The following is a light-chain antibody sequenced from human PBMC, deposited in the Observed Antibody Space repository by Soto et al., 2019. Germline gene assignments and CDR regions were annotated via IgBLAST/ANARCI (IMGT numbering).Light chain of an antibody. J-gene: IGLJ1*01. CDR3: SSYTSSSTRD. CDR2: DVS. CDR1: SSDVGGYNY. V-gene: IGLV2-14*01. Sequence: QSALTQPASVSGSPGQSITISCTGTSSDVGGYNYVSWYQQHPGKAPKLMIYDVSNRPSGVSNRFSGSKSGNTASLSISGLQAEDEADNYCSSYTSSSTRDFGTGTKVTVL.